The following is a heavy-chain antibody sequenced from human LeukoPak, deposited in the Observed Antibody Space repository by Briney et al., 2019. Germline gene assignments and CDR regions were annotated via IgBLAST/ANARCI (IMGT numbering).Heavy chain of an antibody. D-gene: IGHD3-22*01. CDR3: ARRAWYYDSSGKAFDI. V-gene: IGHV4-59*08. Sequence: SETLSLTCTVSGGSISSYYWSWIRQPPGKGLEWIGYIYYSGSTNYNPSLKSRVTISVDTSKNQFSLKLSSVTAADTAVYYCARRAWYYDSSGKAFDIWGQGTMVTVSS. CDR1: GGSISSYY. CDR2: IYYSGST. J-gene: IGHJ3*02.